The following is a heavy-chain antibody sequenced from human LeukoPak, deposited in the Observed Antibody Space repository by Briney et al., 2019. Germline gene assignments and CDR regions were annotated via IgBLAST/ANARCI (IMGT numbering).Heavy chain of an antibody. Sequence: DPGGSLRLSCAASGFTFSSYEMNWVRQAPGKGLEWVSSISSSSSYIYYADSVKGRFTISRDNAKNSLYLQMNSLRAEDTAVYYCARDGDGDYFDYWGQGTLVTVSS. J-gene: IGHJ4*02. CDR2: ISSSSSYI. CDR1: GFTFSSYE. CDR3: ARDGDGDYFDY. V-gene: IGHV3-21*01. D-gene: IGHD2-8*01.